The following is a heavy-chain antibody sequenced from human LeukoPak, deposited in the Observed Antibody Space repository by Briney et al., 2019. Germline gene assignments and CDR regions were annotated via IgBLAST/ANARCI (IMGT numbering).Heavy chain of an antibody. Sequence: SETLSLTCTVSGGSISSGSYYWSWIRQPAGKGLEWIGRIYTSGSTNYNPSLKSRVTISVDTSKNQFSLKLSSVTAADTAVYYCAREDFQNWFDPWGQGPWSPSPQ. V-gene: IGHV4-61*02. D-gene: IGHD3/OR15-3a*01. CDR2: IYTSGST. CDR1: GGSISSGSYY. CDR3: AREDFQNWFDP. J-gene: IGHJ5*02.